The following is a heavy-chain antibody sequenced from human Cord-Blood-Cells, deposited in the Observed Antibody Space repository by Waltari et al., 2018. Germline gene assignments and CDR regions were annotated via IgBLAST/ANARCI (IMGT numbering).Heavy chain of an antibody. CDR3: ARGGTAMVIDY. CDR2: IYYSWST. J-gene: IGHJ4*02. D-gene: IGHD5-18*01. Sequence: QVQLQESGPGLVKRSETLSLTCTVSGGAISSSYWSWIRQPPGKGLEWIGYIYYSWSTNYNPSLKSRVTISVDTSKNQFSLKLSSVTAADTAVYYCARGGTAMVIDYWGQGTLVTVSS. CDR1: GGAISSSY. V-gene: IGHV4-59*01.